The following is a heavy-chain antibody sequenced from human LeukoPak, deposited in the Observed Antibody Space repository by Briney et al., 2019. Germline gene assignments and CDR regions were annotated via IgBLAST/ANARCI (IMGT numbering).Heavy chain of an antibody. CDR2: MNPNSSNT. D-gene: IGHD1-26*01. J-gene: IGHJ4*02. CDR3: ARGEELRDPFDY. Sequence: ASVKVSCKASGYTFTSYDINWVRQATGQGLEWMGWMNPNSSNTGYAQKFQGRVTMTRNTSISTAYMELSSLRSEDTAVYYCARGEELRDPFDYWGQGTLVTVSS. V-gene: IGHV1-8*01. CDR1: GYTFTSYD.